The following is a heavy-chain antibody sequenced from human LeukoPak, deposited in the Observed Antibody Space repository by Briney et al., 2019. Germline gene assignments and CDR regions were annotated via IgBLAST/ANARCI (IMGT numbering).Heavy chain of an antibody. J-gene: IGHJ4*02. CDR2: ISSSSSYI. CDR3: ASFPYSSSSSVDY. V-gene: IGHV3-21*01. CDR1: GFTFSSYS. Sequence: PGGSLRLSCAASGFTFSSYSMNWVRQAPGKGLEWVSSISSSSSYIYYADSVKGRFTISRDNAKNSLYLQMNSLRAEDTAVYYCASFPYSSSSSVDYWGQGTLVTVSS. D-gene: IGHD6-6*01.